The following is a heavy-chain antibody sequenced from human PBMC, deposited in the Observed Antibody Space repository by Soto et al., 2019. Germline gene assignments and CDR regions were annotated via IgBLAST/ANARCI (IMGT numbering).Heavy chain of an antibody. CDR3: ARATISTSSYYSYHNGMDF. J-gene: IGHJ6*04. V-gene: IGHV1-69*13. CDR1: GATFSSYA. CDR2: IIPIFGTA. Sequence: SVKVSCKASGATFSSYAISWVRQAPGQGLEWMGGIIPIFGTANYAQKFQGRVTITADESTSTAYMELSSLRSEDTAVYYCARATISTSSYYSYHNGMDFCDRGTTGTVSS. D-gene: IGHD2-2*01.